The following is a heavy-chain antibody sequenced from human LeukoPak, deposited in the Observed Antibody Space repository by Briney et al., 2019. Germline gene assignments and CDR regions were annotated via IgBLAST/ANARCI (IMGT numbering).Heavy chain of an antibody. CDR3: AIAWGVDTATVDYYYYGMDV. CDR2: IYYSGST. V-gene: IGHV4-61*01. D-gene: IGHD5-18*01. J-gene: IGHJ6*02. CDR1: GGSVSSGSYY. Sequence: SETLSLTCTVSGGSVSSGSYYWSWIRQPPGKGLEWIGYIYYSGSTNYNPSLKSRVTISVDTSKNQFSLKLSSVTAADTAVYYCAIAWGVDTATVDYYYYGMDVWGQGTTVTVSS.